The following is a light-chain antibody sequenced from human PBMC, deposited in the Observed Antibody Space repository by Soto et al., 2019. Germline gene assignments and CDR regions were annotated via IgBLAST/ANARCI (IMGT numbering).Light chain of an antibody. CDR3: QHYGGMWA. J-gene: IGKJ1*01. Sequence: DIQMTQSPSTLSASVGDRVTITCRASQSITNRLAWYQQKPGKAPKVLIYDASNLEYGVPSRFSGSGFGTEFILTISSLQPDGFATYCCQHYGGMWAFGQGTKVDIK. V-gene: IGKV1-5*01. CDR2: DAS. CDR1: QSITNR.